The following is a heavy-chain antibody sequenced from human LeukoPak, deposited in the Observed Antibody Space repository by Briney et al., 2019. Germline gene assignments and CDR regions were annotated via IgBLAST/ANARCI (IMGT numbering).Heavy chain of an antibody. V-gene: IGHV3-7*01. J-gene: IGHJ4*02. D-gene: IGHD5-24*01. CDR1: GFAFRSDW. CDR3: AKNSGWLQLGD. Sequence: GGSLRLSCAASGFAFRSDWMVWVRQAPGKGLEWVATINEDGSETDYLDSLRGRFTISIDTARNSLYLQGNSLRDDDTAVYYCAKNSGWLQLGDWGQGTLVTVSS. CDR2: INEDGSET.